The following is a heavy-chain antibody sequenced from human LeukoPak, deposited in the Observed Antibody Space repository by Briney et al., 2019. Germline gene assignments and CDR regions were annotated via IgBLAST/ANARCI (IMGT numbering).Heavy chain of an antibody. CDR2: ISYDGSNK. CDR1: GFTFSSYG. V-gene: IGHV3-30*18. J-gene: IGHJ4*02. CDR3: AKDGILTTGSYYFDY. Sequence: PGRSLRLSCAASGFTFSSYGMHWVRQAPGKGLEWVAVISYDGSNKYYADSVKGRFTISRDNSKNTLYLQMNSLRAEDTAVYYCAKDGILTTGSYYFDYRGQGTLVTVSS. D-gene: IGHD4/OR15-4a*01.